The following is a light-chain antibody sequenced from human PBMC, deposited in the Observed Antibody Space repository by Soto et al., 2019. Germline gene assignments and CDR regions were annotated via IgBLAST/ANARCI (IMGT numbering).Light chain of an antibody. V-gene: IGKV3-20*01. J-gene: IGKJ1*01. CDR1: QTVSPSF. CDR3: QHYDWSLTWT. CDR2: GAY. Sequence: EIVLTQSPGTLSLSPGERATLSCRASQTVSPSFLAWYQKIRGQPPRLLIYGAYTRATGVPDRFSGSGSGTDFPLTISELEPEDFAVYYCQHYDWSLTWTFGPGTKVEIK.